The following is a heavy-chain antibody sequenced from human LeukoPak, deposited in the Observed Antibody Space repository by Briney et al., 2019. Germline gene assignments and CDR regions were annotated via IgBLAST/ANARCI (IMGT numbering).Heavy chain of an antibody. Sequence: ASVKVSCKASGYTFTSYGISWVRQAPGQGLEWMGWISAYNGNTNYAQKLQGRVTMTTDTSTSTAYMELRSLRSDDTAVYYCARDGSMIAAAGTPTFGYWGQGTLVTVSS. J-gene: IGHJ4*02. CDR3: ARDGSMIAAAGTPTFGY. CDR1: GYTFTSYG. CDR2: ISAYNGNT. D-gene: IGHD6-13*01. V-gene: IGHV1-18*01.